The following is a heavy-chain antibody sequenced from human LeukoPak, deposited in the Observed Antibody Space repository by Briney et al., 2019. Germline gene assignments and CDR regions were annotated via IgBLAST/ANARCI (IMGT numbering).Heavy chain of an antibody. CDR3: EKEYYHNSGYSAMDV. CDR2: IWWDGSNK. J-gene: IGHJ6*03. Sequence: PGRSLRLSCATSGFTLSNHAMHWVRQAPGQGLEWVAVIWWDGSNKYYADSVKGRFTIYRDNSKNTLFLQMNSLRAEDTAVYYWEKEYYHNSGYSAMDVWGKGTTVTVSS. D-gene: IGHD3-22*01. V-gene: IGHV3-33*06. CDR1: GFTLSNHA.